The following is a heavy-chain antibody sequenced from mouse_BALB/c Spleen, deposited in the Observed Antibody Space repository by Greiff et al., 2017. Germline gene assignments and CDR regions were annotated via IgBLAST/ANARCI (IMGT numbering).Heavy chain of an antibody. CDR2: INPGSGGT. Sequence: QVQLKGSGAELVRPGTSVKVSCKASGYAFTNYLIEWVKQRPGQGLEWIGVINPGSGGTNYNEKFKGKATLTADKSSSTAYMQLSSLTSDDSAVYFCARGPFYRYDGFDYWGQGTTLTVSS. CDR3: ARGPFYRYDGFDY. V-gene: IGHV1-54*01. J-gene: IGHJ2*01. CDR1: GYAFTNYL. D-gene: IGHD2-14*01.